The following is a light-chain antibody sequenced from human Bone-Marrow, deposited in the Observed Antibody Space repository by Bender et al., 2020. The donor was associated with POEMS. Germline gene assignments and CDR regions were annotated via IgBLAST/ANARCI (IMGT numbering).Light chain of an antibody. J-gene: IGLJ3*02. V-gene: IGLV1-44*01. CDR3: AVCDDSLNGWV. Sequence: QSVLTQPPSASGTPGQRVTISCSGGSSNIGAHAVNWYQHLPGTAPKLLIYSSHRRPSEVPDRFSGSRSGTSASLAIIGLQSEDEADYYCAVCDDSLNGWVFGGGTKLTV. CDR2: SSH. CDR1: SSNIGAHA.